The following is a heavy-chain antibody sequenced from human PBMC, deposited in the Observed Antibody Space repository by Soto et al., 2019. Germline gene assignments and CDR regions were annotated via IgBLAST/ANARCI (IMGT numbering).Heavy chain of an antibody. CDR2: INAGNGNT. Sequence: QVQLVQSGAEVKKPGASVQVSCKASGYTFTSYAIHWVRQAPGQRLEWRGWINAGNGNTKYSQKFQGRETITQDTSASTAFREMSILRFVHRSVYFWAFSMGGRGSDSDYCGQGTLVTVSS. J-gene: IGHJ4*02. CDR1: GYTFTSYA. CDR3: AFSMGGRGSDSDY. V-gene: IGHV1-3*01. D-gene: IGHD3-10*01.